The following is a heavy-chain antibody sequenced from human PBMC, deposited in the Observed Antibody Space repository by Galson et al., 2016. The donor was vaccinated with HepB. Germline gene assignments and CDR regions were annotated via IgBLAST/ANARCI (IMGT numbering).Heavy chain of an antibody. CDR1: GFTFSNYE. Sequence: SLRLSCAASGFTFSNYEMHWFRQAPGEGLVSVSRINSDGSTTNYADSVKGRFTISRDNAKSTLYLQMNSLRAEDTAIYYCERAGGYWGQGTLVTVSS. CDR2: INSDGSTT. D-gene: IGHD3-16*01. CDR3: ERAGGY. V-gene: IGHV3-74*01. J-gene: IGHJ4*02.